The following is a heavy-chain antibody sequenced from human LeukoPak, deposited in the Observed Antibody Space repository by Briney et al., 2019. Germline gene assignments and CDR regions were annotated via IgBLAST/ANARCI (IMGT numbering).Heavy chain of an antibody. CDR1: GDSIDSYY. CDR2: IYYRGTT. J-gene: IGHJ4*02. CDR3: ARLPRYGGYDHFDY. Sequence: SETLSLTCTVSGDSIDSYYRSWIRQPPGKGLEWIGYIYYRGTTSYNPFLKSRVTISVDTSKNQFSLKLNSVTAADTAVYYCARLPRYGGYDHFDYWGQGILVIVSS. V-gene: IGHV4-59*12. D-gene: IGHD5-12*01.